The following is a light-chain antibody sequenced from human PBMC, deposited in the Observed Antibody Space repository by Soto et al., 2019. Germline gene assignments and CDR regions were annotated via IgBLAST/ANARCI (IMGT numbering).Light chain of an antibody. J-gene: IGKJ4*01. CDR3: QQFGNSPLT. CDR1: QSVSSSY. V-gene: IGKV3-20*01. Sequence: EIVLTQSPGTLSLSPGERATLSCRASQSVSSSYLAWYQQKPGQAPRLLMYGASSRATGIPDRFSGSGSETDFSLTISRLEPEDFAVYYCQQFGNSPLTFGGGTKVEIK. CDR2: GAS.